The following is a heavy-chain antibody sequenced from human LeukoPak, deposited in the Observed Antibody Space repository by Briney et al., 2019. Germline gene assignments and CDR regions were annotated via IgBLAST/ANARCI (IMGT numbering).Heavy chain of an antibody. D-gene: IGHD3-10*01. CDR2: IEGDGSAS. CDR1: GFIFSNYA. Sequence: PGGSLSLSCAVSGFIFSNYAMTWVRQAPGKGLEWVSSIEGDGSASYYADSVKGRFAISRDDPKNTLYLQLTSLRVEDTAIYFCVKDMVQRNGIFDPFDIWGQGTMVTVSS. J-gene: IGHJ3*02. CDR3: VKDMVQRNGIFDPFDI. V-gene: IGHV3-23*01.